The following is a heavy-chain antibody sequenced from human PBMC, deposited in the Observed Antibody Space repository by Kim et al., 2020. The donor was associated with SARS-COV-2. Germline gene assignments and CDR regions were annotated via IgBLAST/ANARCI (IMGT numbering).Heavy chain of an antibody. Sequence: ASVKVSCKVSGYTLTELSMHWVRQAPGKGLEWMGGFDPEDGETIYAQKFQGRVTMTEDTSTDTAYMELSSLRSEDTAVYYCATDPVVTMVRAPYGMDVWGQGTTVTVSS. D-gene: IGHD3-10*01. CDR1: GYTLTELS. CDR3: ATDPVVTMVRAPYGMDV. J-gene: IGHJ6*02. V-gene: IGHV1-24*01. CDR2: FDPEDGET.